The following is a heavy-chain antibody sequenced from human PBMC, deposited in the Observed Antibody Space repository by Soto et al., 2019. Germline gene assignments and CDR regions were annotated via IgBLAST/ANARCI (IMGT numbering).Heavy chain of an antibody. J-gene: IGHJ4*02. CDR1: GCTFSSYG. CDR3: ARGGLNGGNIAVAGIEDY. CDR2: IWYDGSNK. V-gene: IGHV3-33*01. Sequence: PGVPLRLSWAASGCTFSSYGMRWVRQAPGKGLEWVAVIWYDGSNKYYADSVKGRFTISRDNSKNTLYLQMNSLRAEDTAVYYCARGGLNGGNIAVAGIEDYWGQGTLVTVSS. D-gene: IGHD6-19*01.